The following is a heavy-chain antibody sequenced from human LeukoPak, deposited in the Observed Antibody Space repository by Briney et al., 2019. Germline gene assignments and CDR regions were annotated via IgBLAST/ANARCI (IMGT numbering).Heavy chain of an antibody. Sequence: GGSLRLSCAASGFTFSSYGMHWVRQAPGKGLEWVAFIRYDGSNKYYADSVKGRFTISRDNAKNSLYLQMNSLRAEDTAVYYCAREVRYYDNSGYPLDYFDYWGQGTLVTVSS. CDR1: GFTFSSYG. J-gene: IGHJ4*02. D-gene: IGHD3-22*01. CDR3: AREVRYYDNSGYPLDYFDY. V-gene: IGHV3-30*02. CDR2: IRYDGSNK.